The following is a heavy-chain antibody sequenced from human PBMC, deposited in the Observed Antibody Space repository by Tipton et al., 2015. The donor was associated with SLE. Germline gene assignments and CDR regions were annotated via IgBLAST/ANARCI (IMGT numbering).Heavy chain of an antibody. CDR2: ISSNAGST. J-gene: IGHJ6*03. CDR3: AKAGYCSGGNCYYYYYYMDV. Sequence: GSLRLSCAASGFTFSSYAINWVRQAPGKGLEWVSAISSNAGSTYYADSVKGRFTVSRGNSKNTLYLEMHSLRAEDTAVYYCAKAGYCSGGNCYYYYYYMDVWGKGTTVTVSS. D-gene: IGHD2-15*01. V-gene: IGHV3-23*01. CDR1: GFTFSSYA.